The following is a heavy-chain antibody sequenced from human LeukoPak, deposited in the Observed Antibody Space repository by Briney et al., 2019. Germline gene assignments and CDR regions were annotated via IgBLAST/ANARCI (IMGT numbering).Heavy chain of an antibody. V-gene: IGHV3-7*01. CDR3: ATEYWYRHDY. CDR1: GFNFNYYF. D-gene: IGHD6-13*01. J-gene: IGHJ4*02. CDR2: IDKDGSGT. Sequence: GGSLRLSCATSGFNFNYYFMAWVRQAPGKGLEWLATIDKDGSGTEYIDSVRGRFTISRDNTKKSIHLQMSSLSADDTAVYFCATEYWYRHDYWGQGTLDTVSS.